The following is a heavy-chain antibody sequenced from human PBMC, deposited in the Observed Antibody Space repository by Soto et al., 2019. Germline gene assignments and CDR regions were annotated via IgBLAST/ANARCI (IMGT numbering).Heavy chain of an antibody. J-gene: IGHJ3*02. CDR2: ISSGGTTI. D-gene: IGHD3-10*01. Sequence: GGSLRLSCAASAFTFSDYYMSWIRQAPGKGLEWISYISSGGTTIYYADSVKGRFTISRDNAKKSLYLQMNSLRAEDTAVYYCSRSQLWFGELSGIDAFDIWGQGTVVTVSS. CDR1: AFTFSDYY. V-gene: IGHV3-11*01. CDR3: SRSQLWFGELSGIDAFDI.